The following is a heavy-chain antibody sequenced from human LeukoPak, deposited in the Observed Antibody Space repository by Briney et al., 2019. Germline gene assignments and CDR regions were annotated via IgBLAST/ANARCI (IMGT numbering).Heavy chain of an antibody. V-gene: IGHV1-18*01. CDR1: GYTFTSYG. CDR3: ARVGYCSGGSCYRTMYYFDY. D-gene: IGHD2-15*01. Sequence: ASVKVSCKASGYTFTSYGISWVRQAPGQGLEWMGWISAYNGNTNYAQKLQGRVTMTTDTSTSTAYMELRSLRSDDTAVYYCARVGYCSGGSCYRTMYYFDYWGQGTLVTVSS. J-gene: IGHJ4*02. CDR2: ISAYNGNT.